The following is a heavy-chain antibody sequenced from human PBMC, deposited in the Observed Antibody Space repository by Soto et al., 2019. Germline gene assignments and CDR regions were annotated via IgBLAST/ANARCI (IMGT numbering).Heavy chain of an antibody. D-gene: IGHD1-1*01. CDR2: IYYSGST. CDR1: GGSISSYC. CDR3: ARNGKQSFFDY. Sequence: PSETLSLTCTVSGGSISSYCWCWIRQPPGKGLEWIGYIYYSGSTNYNPSLKSRVTVSVDTSKNQFSLKLSSVTAADTAVYYCARNGKQSFFDYWGQGTLVTVSS. V-gene: IGHV4-59*12. J-gene: IGHJ4*02.